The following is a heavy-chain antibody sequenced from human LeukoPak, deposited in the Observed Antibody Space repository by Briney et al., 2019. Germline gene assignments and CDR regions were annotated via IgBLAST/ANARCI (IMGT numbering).Heavy chain of an antibody. CDR3: ARKGGLKDAFDI. CDR1: GYSISSGYY. CDR2: IYHSGST. V-gene: IGHV4-38-2*01. J-gene: IGHJ3*02. Sequence: SETLSLTYAVSGYSISSGYYWGWIRQPPGKGLEWIGSIYHSGSTYYNPSLKSRVTISVDTSKNQFSLKLSSVTAADTAVYYCARKGGLKDAFDIWGQGTMVTVSS. D-gene: IGHD3-16*01.